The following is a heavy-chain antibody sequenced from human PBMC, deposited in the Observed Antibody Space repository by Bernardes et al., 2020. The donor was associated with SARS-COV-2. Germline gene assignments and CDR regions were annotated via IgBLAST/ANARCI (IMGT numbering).Heavy chain of an antibody. CDR1: GGSISTYY. Sequence: SETLSLTCTVSGGSISTYYWNWIRQPPGKGLEWIGYISSSGNTNYNPSLKSRVTISIDTSKNQFSLKVTSVTAADTAMYYCVREDSSTWHHHFDYWGQGTLVPVSS. CDR2: ISSSGNT. CDR3: VREDSSTWHHHFDY. J-gene: IGHJ4*02. D-gene: IGHD6-13*01. V-gene: IGHV4-59*01.